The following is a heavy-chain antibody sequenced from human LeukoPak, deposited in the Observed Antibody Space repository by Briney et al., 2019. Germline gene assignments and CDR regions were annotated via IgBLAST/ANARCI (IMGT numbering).Heavy chain of an antibody. J-gene: IGHJ2*01. CDR1: GFTFSSYG. CDR2: IWYDGSNK. V-gene: IGHV3-33*06. CDR3: AKAGIDWPWYFDL. Sequence: GRSLRLSCAASGFTFSSYGMHWVRQAPGKGLESVAVIWYDGSNKYYADSVKGRFTISRDNSKNTLYLQMNSLRAEDTAVYYCAKAGIDWPWYFDLWGRGTLVTVSS. D-gene: IGHD3-9*01.